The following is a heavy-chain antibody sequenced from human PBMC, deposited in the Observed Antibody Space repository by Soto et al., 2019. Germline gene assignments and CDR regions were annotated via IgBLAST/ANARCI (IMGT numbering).Heavy chain of an antibody. V-gene: IGHV5-51*01. J-gene: IGHJ3*02. D-gene: IGHD3-22*01. CDR2: IYPGDSDT. CDR1: GYSFTNYW. Sequence: GESLKISCKGSGYSFTNYWIGWVRQLPGKGLEWMGIIYPGDSDTRYSPSFQGQVTISADKSISTAYPQWSSLKASDTAFYYCAFYSYDRGGYYGAFDIWGQGTMVTVSS. CDR3: AFYSYDRGGYYGAFDI.